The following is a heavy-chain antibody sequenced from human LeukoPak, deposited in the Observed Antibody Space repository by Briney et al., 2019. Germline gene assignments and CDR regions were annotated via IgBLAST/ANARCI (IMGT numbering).Heavy chain of an antibody. D-gene: IGHD3-10*01. Sequence: GGSLRLPCTESGFIFSTYGMHWVRQAPGKGLEWAAFITHEGGYIQYYAESVKGRFTISRDNSKNTLYLDMTSLRSEDAAVYYCAKDKEYASGSYPIDSWGLGTLVTVSS. CDR3: AKDKEYASGSYPIDS. CDR1: GFIFSTYG. J-gene: IGHJ4*02. V-gene: IGHV3-30*02. CDR2: ITHEGGYIQ.